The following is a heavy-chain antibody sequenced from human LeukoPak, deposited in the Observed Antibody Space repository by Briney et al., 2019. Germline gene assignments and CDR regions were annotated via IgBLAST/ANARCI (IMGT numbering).Heavy chain of an antibody. CDR1: GFTFSSYA. J-gene: IGHJ4*02. CDR3: AIGPGGVFHY. Sequence: GGSLRLSCAASGFTFSSYAMSWVRQAPGKGLEWVSAISGSGGGTYFADSVKGRFTISRDNSKNTLYLQMNSLRAEDTALYYCAIGPGGVFHYWGQGTLVTVSS. V-gene: IGHV3-23*01. CDR2: ISGSGGGT. D-gene: IGHD4-23*01.